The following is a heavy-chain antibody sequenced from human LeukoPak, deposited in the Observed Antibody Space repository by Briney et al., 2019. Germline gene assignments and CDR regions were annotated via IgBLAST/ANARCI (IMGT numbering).Heavy chain of an antibody. V-gene: IGHV3-9*01. CDR2: ISWNSGSI. CDR3: ARDRIVGASDAFDI. D-gene: IGHD1-26*01. CDR1: GFTFDDYA. Sequence: GGSLRLSCAASGFTFDDYAMHWVRQAPGKGLEWVSGISWNSGSIGYADSVKGRFTISRDNAKNSLYLQMNSLRAEDTAVYYCARDRIVGASDAFDIWGQGTMVTVSS. J-gene: IGHJ3*02.